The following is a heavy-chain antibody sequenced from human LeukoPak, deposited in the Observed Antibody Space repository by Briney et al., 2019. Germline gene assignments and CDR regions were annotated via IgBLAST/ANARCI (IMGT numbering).Heavy chain of an antibody. D-gene: IGHD5-12*01. V-gene: IGHV3-9*01. J-gene: IGHJ4*02. CDR3: AKDKRSGYGPFDY. CDR2: ISWNSGSI. CDR1: GFTFDDYA. Sequence: GGSLRLSCAASGFTFDDYAMHWVRQAPGKGLEWVSGISWNSGSIGYADSVKGRFTISRDNAKNSLYLQMNSLRAEDTALYYCAKDKRSGYGPFDYWGQGTLVTVSS.